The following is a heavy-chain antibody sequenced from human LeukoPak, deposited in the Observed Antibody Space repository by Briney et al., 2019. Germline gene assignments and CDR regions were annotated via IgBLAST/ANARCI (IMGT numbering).Heavy chain of an antibody. CDR2: IYHSGST. J-gene: IGHJ5*02. D-gene: IGHD5-24*01. V-gene: IGHV4-38-2*02. CDR3: AGEDFLGDGYNP. CDR1: GYSISSGYY. Sequence: PSETLSLTCTVSGYSISSGYYWGWIRQPPGKGLEWIGSIYHSGSTYYNPSLKSRVTISVDTSKNQFSLKLSSVTAADTAVYYCAGEDFLGDGYNPWGQGTLVTVSS.